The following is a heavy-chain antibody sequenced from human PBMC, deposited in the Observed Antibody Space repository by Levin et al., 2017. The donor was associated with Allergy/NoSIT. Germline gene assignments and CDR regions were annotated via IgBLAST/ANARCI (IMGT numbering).Heavy chain of an antibody. D-gene: IGHD3-9*01. J-gene: IGHJ5*02. CDR1: GFTVSSNY. CDR2: IYSGGST. V-gene: IGHV3-53*01. CDR3: ANLHYDILTGYLKWFDP. Sequence: GESLKISCAASGFTVSSNYMSWVRQAPGKGLEWVSVIYSGGSTYYADSVKGRFTISRDNSKNTLYLQMNSLRAEDTAVYYCANLHYDILTGYLKWFDPWGQGTLVTVSS.